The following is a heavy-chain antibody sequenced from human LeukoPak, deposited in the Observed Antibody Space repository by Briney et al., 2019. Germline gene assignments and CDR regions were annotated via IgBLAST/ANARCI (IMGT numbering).Heavy chain of an antibody. D-gene: IGHD6-13*01. Sequence: PSETMSLTCTVSGGSINSFYWSWIRQPAGKGLEWIGRINTRGGTIYNPSLQSRVTTSVDTSKNQFSLRLSSVTAVDTAVYYCAQSSPNVYWGQGTLVTVSS. J-gene: IGHJ4*02. V-gene: IGHV4-4*07. CDR3: AQSSPNVY. CDR2: INTRGGT. CDR1: GGSINSFY.